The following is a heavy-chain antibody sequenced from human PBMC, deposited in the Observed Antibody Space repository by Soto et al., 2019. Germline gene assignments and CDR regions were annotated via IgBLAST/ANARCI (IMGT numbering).Heavy chain of an antibody. D-gene: IGHD3-16*01. Sequence: TSETLSLTCAVHGGSFSGYYWDWIRQPPGKGLEWIGEVNHGGTSNYNPSLKSRAIISVDTSKNQFSLKLTSVTAEDTALYFCASSFFLRSGDFFHVLAFWAQGTTVPVSS. CDR1: GGSFSGYY. J-gene: IGHJ6*02. V-gene: IGHV4-34*01. CDR3: ASSFFLRSGDFFHVLAF. CDR2: VNHGGTS.